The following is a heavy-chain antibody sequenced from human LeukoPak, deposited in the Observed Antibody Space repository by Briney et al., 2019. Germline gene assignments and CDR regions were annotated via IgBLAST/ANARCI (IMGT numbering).Heavy chain of an antibody. CDR2: ISYDGSNK. Sequence: GGSLRLSCAASGFTFSSYGMHWVRQAPGKGLEWVAVISYDGSNKYYADSVKGRFTISRDNSKNTLYLQMDSLRAEDTAVYYCAKGSGSSCYSPCDYWGQGILVTVSS. D-gene: IGHD2-15*01. V-gene: IGHV3-30*18. CDR3: AKGSGSSCYSPCDY. CDR1: GFTFSSYG. J-gene: IGHJ4*02.